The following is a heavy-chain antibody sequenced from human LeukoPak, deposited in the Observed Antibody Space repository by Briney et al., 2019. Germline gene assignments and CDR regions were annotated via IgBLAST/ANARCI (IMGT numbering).Heavy chain of an antibody. Sequence: GASVKVSCKASGYTFTGYYMHWVRQAPGQGLEWMGWINPNSGGTNYAQKLQGRVTMTTDTSTSTAYMELRSLRSDDTAVYYCARDSPIMIGSSGYAPWGQGTLVTVSS. V-gene: IGHV1-2*02. CDR3: ARDSPIMIGSSGYAP. J-gene: IGHJ5*02. CDR1: GYTFTGYY. CDR2: INPNSGGT. D-gene: IGHD3-22*01.